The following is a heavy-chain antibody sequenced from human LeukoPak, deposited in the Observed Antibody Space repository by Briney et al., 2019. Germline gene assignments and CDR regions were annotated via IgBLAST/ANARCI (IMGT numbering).Heavy chain of an antibody. Sequence: GTANYAQKFQGRVTITADESTSTAYMELSSLRSEDTAVYYCARCDSSGYLFTYYYYYGMDVWGQGTTVTVSS. CDR3: ARCDSSGYLFTYYYYYGMDV. D-gene: IGHD3-22*01. V-gene: IGHV1-69*01. J-gene: IGHJ6*02. CDR2: GTA.